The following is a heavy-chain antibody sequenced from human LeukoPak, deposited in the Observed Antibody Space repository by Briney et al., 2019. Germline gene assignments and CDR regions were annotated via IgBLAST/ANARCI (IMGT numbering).Heavy chain of an antibody. J-gene: IGHJ4*02. Sequence: PGGSLRLSCAASGFSFSTYTMNWVRQSPGKGLEWVSSISSRTTYIYYADSVKGRFTISRDNAKNSLYLQMNSLRAEDTALYYCARERQQLLYFDYWGQGTLVTVSS. CDR1: GFSFSTYT. D-gene: IGHD6-13*01. V-gene: IGHV3-21*01. CDR3: ARERQQLLYFDY. CDR2: ISSRTTYI.